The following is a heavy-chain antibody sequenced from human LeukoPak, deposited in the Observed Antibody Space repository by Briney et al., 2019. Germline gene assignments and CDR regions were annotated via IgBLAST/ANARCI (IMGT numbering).Heavy chain of an antibody. CDR2: IISHGGST. D-gene: IGHD1-26*01. CDR3: ARVMMGATKSNYNYYVMDV. Sequence: GGSLRLSCAASGFTFSSYTMHWVRQAPGRGLEYVAAIISHGGSTYYANSVQGRFTISRDNSKNTLYLQMGSLRAEDKAVYYCARVMMGATKSNYNYYVMDVWSQGTTVTVSS. CDR1: GFTFSSYT. J-gene: IGHJ6*02. V-gene: IGHV3-64*01.